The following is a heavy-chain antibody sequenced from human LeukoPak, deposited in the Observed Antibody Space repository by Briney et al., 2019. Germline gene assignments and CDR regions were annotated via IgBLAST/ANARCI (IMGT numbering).Heavy chain of an antibody. CDR3: ARRLTQYDCFDP. V-gene: IGHV6-1*01. CDR1: GDSVSSSSVT. CDR2: TCYRSTWYN. Sequence: SQTLSLTCAISGDSVSSSSVTWNWIRQSPSRGLEWLGRTCYRSTWYNGYAVSVRGRITVNPDTSKNQFSLHLNSVTPEDTAVYYCARRLTQYDCFDPWGQGILVTVSS. D-gene: IGHD2-2*01. J-gene: IGHJ5*02.